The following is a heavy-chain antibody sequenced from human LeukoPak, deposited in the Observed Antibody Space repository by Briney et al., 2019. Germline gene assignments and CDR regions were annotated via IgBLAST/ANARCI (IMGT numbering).Heavy chain of an antibody. CDR2: SNPNNGGT. V-gene: IGHV1-2*02. CDR3: ARARSGLTALDI. Sequence: ASQTVSCKASGYTFSGSYMHWVRQAPGQGLEWMGWSNPNNGGTNYAQKFQGRVTMTRDTSISTAYMELSRLRSDDTAVYYCARARSGLTALDIWGQGTMVTVSS. CDR1: GYTFSGSY. J-gene: IGHJ3*02. D-gene: IGHD3/OR15-3a*01.